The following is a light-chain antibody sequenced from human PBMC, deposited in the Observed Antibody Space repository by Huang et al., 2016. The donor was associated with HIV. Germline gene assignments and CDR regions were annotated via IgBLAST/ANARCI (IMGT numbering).Light chain of an antibody. J-gene: IGKJ2*01. CDR1: QSLLHSDGKTY. V-gene: IGKV2-29*02. CDR3: MQAIHLRT. CDR2: EVS. Sequence: DIVMTQTPLSLSVTPGQPASISCRSSQSLLHSDGKTYLYWYLQKPGQSPQLLIHEVSSRFSGAPDRFSGSGSGTDFTLKISRVEAEDVGVYYCMQAIHLRTFGQGTKLEIK.